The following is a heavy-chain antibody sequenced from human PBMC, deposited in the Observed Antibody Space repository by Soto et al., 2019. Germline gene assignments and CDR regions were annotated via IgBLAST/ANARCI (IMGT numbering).Heavy chain of an antibody. D-gene: IGHD2-2*01. Sequence: QVQLVQSGAEVKKPRSSVKVSCKASGGTFSSYAISWVRQAPGQGLEWMGGIIPISDTTNYAQKFKGRVTITADESTSTAYMELSSLRSEDTAVYYCARSQGSSTSLEIYYYYYYGMDVWGQGTTVTVSS. V-gene: IGHV1-69*01. CDR1: GGTFSSYA. CDR2: IIPISDTT. CDR3: ARSQGSSTSLEIYYYYYYGMDV. J-gene: IGHJ6*02.